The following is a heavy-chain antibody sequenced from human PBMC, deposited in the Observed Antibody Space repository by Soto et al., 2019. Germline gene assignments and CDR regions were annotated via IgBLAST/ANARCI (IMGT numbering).Heavy chain of an antibody. D-gene: IGHD2-21*02. CDR2: ISAYNGNT. CDR3: ASLCAPYCGGDPGGD. V-gene: IGHV1-18*04. Sequence: QVQLVQSGAEVKKPGASVKVSCKASGYTFTSYGISWVRQAPGQGLEWMGWISAYNGNTNYAQKLQGRVTMTTDTSPSTAYMELRSLRSDDTAVYYCASLCAPYCGGDPGGDWGQGTLVTVSS. J-gene: IGHJ4*02. CDR1: GYTFTSYG.